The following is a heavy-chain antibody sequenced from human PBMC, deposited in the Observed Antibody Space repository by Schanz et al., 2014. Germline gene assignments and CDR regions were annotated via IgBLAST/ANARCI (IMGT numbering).Heavy chain of an antibody. CDR1: GFTVNTNY. CDR3: ARDGGRDGYNLAFDV. CDR2: MYINSGST. D-gene: IGHD5-12*01. Sequence: EVQLVESRGGLIQPGGSLRLSCAVSGFTVNTNYMSWVRQAPGKGLEWISSMYINSGSTQYADSVKGRFIISRDSSKNTLFLQMNSLRAEDTAVYFCARDGGRDGYNLAFDVWGQGTLVTVSS. J-gene: IGHJ3*01. V-gene: IGHV3-53*01.